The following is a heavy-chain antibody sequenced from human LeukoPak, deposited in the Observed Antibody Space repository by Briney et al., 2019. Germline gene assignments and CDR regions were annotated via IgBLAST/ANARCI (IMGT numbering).Heavy chain of an antibody. Sequence: SQTLSLTCAISGDIVSSNSAAWNWIRQSPSRGLEWLGRTYYRSKWYNDYVVSVKSRITINPDTSKNQFSLQLNSVTPEDTAVYYCARTYYYDSSGYEEFDYWGQGTLVTVSS. V-gene: IGHV6-1*01. D-gene: IGHD3-22*01. CDR2: TYYRSKWYN. CDR3: ARTYYYDSSGYEEFDY. J-gene: IGHJ4*02. CDR1: GDIVSSNSAA.